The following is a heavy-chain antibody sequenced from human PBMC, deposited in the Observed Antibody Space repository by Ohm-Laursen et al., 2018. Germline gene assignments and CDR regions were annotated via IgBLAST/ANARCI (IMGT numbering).Heavy chain of an antibody. CDR3: ANSPMTTVTTSY. D-gene: IGHD4-17*01. V-gene: IGHV3-7*01. Sequence: DSLKGRFTISRDNAKNSLYLQMNSLRVDDMAVYYCANSPMTTVTTSYWGQGTLVTVSS. J-gene: IGHJ4*02.